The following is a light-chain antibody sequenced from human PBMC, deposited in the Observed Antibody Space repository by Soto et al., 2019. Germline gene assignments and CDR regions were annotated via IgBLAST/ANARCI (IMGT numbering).Light chain of an antibody. Sequence: EIVLTQSPGTLSLSPGEGATLSCRASQSVTSSYLAWYQKKPGRAPRLLIYAASNRANGIPDRFSGSGSGTDFTLTISRLEPEDFAVYYCQQSGTSPYTFGQGTRLEIK. CDR1: QSVTSSY. J-gene: IGKJ5*01. CDR2: AAS. CDR3: QQSGTSPYT. V-gene: IGKV3-20*01.